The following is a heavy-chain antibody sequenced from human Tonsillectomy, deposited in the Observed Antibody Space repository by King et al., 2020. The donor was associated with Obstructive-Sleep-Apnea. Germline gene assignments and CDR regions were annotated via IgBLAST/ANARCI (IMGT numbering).Heavy chain of an antibody. J-gene: IGHJ4*02. D-gene: IGHD2-15*01. CDR3: ARDPPCSGGSCPEFDY. V-gene: IGHV1-18*01. Sequence: VQLVESGAEVKKPGASVKVSCKASGYTFTTYGISWVRQAPGQGLEGMGWLSAYIGKTNYAQKVQGRVTMTTDTSTSTAYMELRSLRSDDTAVYYCARDPPCSGGSCPEFDYWGQGTLVTVSS. CDR2: LSAYIGKT. CDR1: GYTFTTYG.